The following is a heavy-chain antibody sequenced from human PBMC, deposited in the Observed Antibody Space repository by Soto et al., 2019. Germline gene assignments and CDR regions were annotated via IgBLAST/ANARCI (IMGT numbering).Heavy chain of an antibody. Sequence: QVQLVQSGAEVKKPWASVKVSCKASGYTFTNFGISLVRQAPGPVLEWMGWTSAYNGNTNYTHNIQGSVTKTTLTSTITPYLEMRTLRSDDTSGYYSGRGSTPIDSWGQGILVTVAS. V-gene: IGHV1-18*01. D-gene: IGHD2-2*01. CDR2: TSAYNGNT. J-gene: IGHJ4*02. CDR3: GRGSTPIDS. CDR1: GYTFTNFG.